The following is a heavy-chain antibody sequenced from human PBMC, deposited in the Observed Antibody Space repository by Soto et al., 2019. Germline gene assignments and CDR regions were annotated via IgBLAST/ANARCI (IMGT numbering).Heavy chain of an antibody. Sequence: QVQLVQSGAEVKKPGASVKVSCKASGYTFTSYGISWVRQAPGQGLGWMGWIRAYNGNTNYPQKLRGRVTMTTETPTSRVYLELRSLRSRDTAVYYGAREGAPSLNWGQGTLATVSS. CDR2: IRAYNGNT. D-gene: IGHD2-2*01. CDR3: AREGAPSLN. J-gene: IGHJ4*02. V-gene: IGHV1-18*01. CDR1: GYTFTSYG.